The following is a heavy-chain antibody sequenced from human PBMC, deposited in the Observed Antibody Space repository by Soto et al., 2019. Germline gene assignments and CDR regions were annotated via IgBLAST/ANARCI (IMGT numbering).Heavy chain of an antibody. CDR3: ARALVVVNDDAFDI. CDR1: GGTFSSYA. D-gene: IGHD3-22*01. CDR2: IIPIFGTA. Sequence: ASVKVSCKASGGTFSSYAISWVRQAPGQGLEWMGGIIPIFGTANYAQKFQGRVTITADESTSTAYMELSSLRSEDTAVYYCARALVVVNDDAFDIWGQGTMVTVSS. V-gene: IGHV1-69*13. J-gene: IGHJ3*02.